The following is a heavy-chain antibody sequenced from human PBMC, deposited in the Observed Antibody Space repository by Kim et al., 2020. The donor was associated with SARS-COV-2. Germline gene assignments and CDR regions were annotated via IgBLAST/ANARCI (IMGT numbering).Heavy chain of an antibody. CDR1: GFTFSSYA. J-gene: IGHJ4*02. Sequence: GGSLRLSCAASGFTFSSYAMHWVRQAPGKGLEYVSAISSNGGSTYYANSVKGRFTISRDNSKNTLYLQMGSLRAEDMAVYYCARGARDYVWGSSHFDYWGQGTLVTVSS. CDR2: ISSNGGST. V-gene: IGHV3-64*01. D-gene: IGHD3-16*01. CDR3: ARGARDYVWGSSHFDY.